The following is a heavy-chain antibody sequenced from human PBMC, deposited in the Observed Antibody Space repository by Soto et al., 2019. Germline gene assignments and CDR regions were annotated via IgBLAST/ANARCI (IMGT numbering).Heavy chain of an antibody. CDR2: ISGSGGST. CDR3: AKDVLYYDYIWGSYRLNSGTGVGAFDI. J-gene: IGHJ3*02. Sequence: GGSLRLSCAVSGFTFSSYAMSWVRQAPGKGLEWVSAISGSGGSTYYADSVKGRFTISRDNSKNTLYLQMNSLRAEDTAVYYCAKDVLYYDYIWGSYRLNSGTGVGAFDIWGQGTMVTVSS. D-gene: IGHD3-16*02. V-gene: IGHV3-23*01. CDR1: GFTFSSYA.